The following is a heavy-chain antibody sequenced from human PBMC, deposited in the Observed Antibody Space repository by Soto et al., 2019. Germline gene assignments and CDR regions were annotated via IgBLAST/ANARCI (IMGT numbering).Heavy chain of an antibody. D-gene: IGHD6-13*01. CDR3: ARGYSSSWYNSYYGLDV. Sequence: QVQLMQSGAEVKNPGSSVKVSCKTSGDTFRRFAISWVRQAPGQGLEWMGGIIPIFGTANYAQKFQGRVTITADETTSAAYMELSSLRSEDTAIYYCARGYSSSWYNSYYGLDVWGQGTTVTVSS. CDR1: GDTFRRFA. CDR2: IIPIFGTA. V-gene: IGHV1-69*01. J-gene: IGHJ6*02.